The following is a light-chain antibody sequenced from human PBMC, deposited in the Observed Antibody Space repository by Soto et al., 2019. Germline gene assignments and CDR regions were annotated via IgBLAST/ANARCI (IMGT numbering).Light chain of an antibody. V-gene: IGKV1-5*01. J-gene: IGKJ1*01. CDR3: QQHNTYPQT. CDR1: QSIGSE. CDR2: KAY. Sequence: DIKMTQSPPTLSVSLGDRGTLTCRASQSIGSEVAWYQQKPGKAHKLLIYKAYTLKTGVQSRFSGSGSGTDFTLTIRSLQPEDFATYYCQQHNTYPQTFGQGTKVDIK.